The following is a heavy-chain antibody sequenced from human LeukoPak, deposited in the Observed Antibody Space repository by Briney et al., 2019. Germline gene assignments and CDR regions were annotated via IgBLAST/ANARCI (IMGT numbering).Heavy chain of an antibody. CDR2: IYPGGGNT. CDR3: ARARHNYDILTGYLQNWFDP. J-gene: IGHJ5*02. CDR1: GYTFTSYY. V-gene: IGHV1-46*01. Sequence: ASVKVSCKASGYTFTSYYIHWVRQAPGQGLEWMGIIYPGGGNTNYAQKFQGRVIMTRDTSTSTVYMELSSLRSEDTAVYYCARARHNYDILTGYLQNWFDPWGQGTLVTVSS. D-gene: IGHD3-9*01.